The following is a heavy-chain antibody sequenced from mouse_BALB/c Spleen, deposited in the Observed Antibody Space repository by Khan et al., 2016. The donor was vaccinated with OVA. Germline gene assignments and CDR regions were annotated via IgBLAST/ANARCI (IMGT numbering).Heavy chain of an antibody. V-gene: IGHV5-17*02. Sequence: VQSGGSRKLSCAASGFTFTSSGMPWIRQAPEKGLEWVAYISSDRNTIYYADTVKGRFTISRDNPKNTLFLQMTSLRSGDTAMYCCATTYFYGYYFDYWGQGTTLTVSS. J-gene: IGHJ2*01. CDR2: ISSDRNTI. CDR3: ATTYFYGYYFDY. CDR1: GFTFTSSG. D-gene: IGHD1-1*01.